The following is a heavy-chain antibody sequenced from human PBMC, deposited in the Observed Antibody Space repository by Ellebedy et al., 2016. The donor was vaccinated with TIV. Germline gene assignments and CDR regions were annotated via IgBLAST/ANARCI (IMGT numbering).Heavy chain of an antibody. Sequence: GESLKISCAASGFTFSNYGMHWVRQAPGKGLEWVAVISYDGSNKNYADSVKGRFTISRDSSDNTVYLQMNSLRVEDTAVYYCATGYAQNGQWGQGTLVTVSS. CDR3: ATGYAQNGQ. J-gene: IGHJ4*02. CDR1: GFTFSNYG. V-gene: IGHV3-30*03. CDR2: ISYDGSNK. D-gene: IGHD2-8*01.